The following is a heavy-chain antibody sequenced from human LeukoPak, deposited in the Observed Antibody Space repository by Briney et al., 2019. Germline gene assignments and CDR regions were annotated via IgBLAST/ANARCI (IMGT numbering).Heavy chain of an antibody. CDR3: ARGSGSSWYEDWFDP. J-gene: IGHJ5*02. V-gene: IGHV1-2*02. CDR1: GYTFTGYY. CDR2: INPNSGGT. D-gene: IGHD6-13*01. Sequence: ASVNVSCKASGYTFTGYYMHWVRQAPGQGLEWMGWINPNSGGTNYAQKFQGRVTMTRDTSISTAYMELSRLRSDDTAVYYCARGSGSSWYEDWFDPWGQGTLVTVSS.